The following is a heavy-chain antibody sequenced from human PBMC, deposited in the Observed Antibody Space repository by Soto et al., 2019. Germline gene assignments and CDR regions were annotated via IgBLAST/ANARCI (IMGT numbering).Heavy chain of an antibody. CDR1: GFTFSSYG. V-gene: IGHV3-33*01. J-gene: IGHJ6*02. CDR2: IWYDGSNK. CDR3: ARGERESSSWYIAVAGTSYYGMDV. Sequence: PGGSLRLSCAASGFTFSSYGMHWVRQAPGKGLEWVAVIWYDGSNKYYADSVKGRFTISRDNSKNTLYLQMNSLRAGDTAVYYCARGERESSSWYIAVAGTSYYGMDVWGQGTTVTVSS. D-gene: IGHD6-19*01.